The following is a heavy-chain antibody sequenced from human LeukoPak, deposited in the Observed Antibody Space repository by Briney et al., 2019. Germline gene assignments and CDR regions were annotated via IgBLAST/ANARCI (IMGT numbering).Heavy chain of an antibody. CDR2: IFYSGTT. D-gene: IGHD1-7*01. J-gene: IGHJ6*03. V-gene: IGHV4-59*12. CDR1: GGSISSYY. Sequence: SETLSLTCTVSGGSISSYYWSWIRQPPGKGLEWIGFIFYSGTTNYNPSLKSRVTISVDTSKNQFSLKLSSVTAADTAVYYCARDGTTPAKSYYYYYYMDVWGKGTTVTVSS. CDR3: ARDGTTPAKSYYYYYYMDV.